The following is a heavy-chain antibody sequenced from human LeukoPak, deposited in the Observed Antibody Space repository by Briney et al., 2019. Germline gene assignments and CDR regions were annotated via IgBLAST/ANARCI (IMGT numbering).Heavy chain of an antibody. CDR1: GFTFSSYA. Sequence: QPGGSLRLSCAASGFTFSSYAMSWVRQAPGKGLEWVSAISGSGGSTYYADSVKGRFTISRDNSKNTLYLQMNSLRAEDTALYYCAKALPYGSGSYYSFDYWGQGTLVTVSS. J-gene: IGHJ4*02. V-gene: IGHV3-23*01. D-gene: IGHD3-10*01. CDR3: AKALPYGSGSYYSFDY. CDR2: ISGSGGST.